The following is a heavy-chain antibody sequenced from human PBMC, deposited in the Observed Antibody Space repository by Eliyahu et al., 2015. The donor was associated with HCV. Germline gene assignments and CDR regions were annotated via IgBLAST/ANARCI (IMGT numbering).Heavy chain of an antibody. J-gene: IGHJ5*02. CDR1: GXSIXTYY. CDR3: ASGGGGIAVAGTGGWFDP. Sequence: QVQLQESGPGLVKPSETLSLTCTVPGXSIXTYYWSXIRQPPGKGLGWXGDIHYSGSTNYHPSLKSRVTISLXTSKNQFSLNLTSVTAANTAVYYCASGGGGIAVAGTGGWFDPWGQGTLVTVSS. D-gene: IGHD6-19*01. CDR2: IHYSGST. V-gene: IGHV4-59*01.